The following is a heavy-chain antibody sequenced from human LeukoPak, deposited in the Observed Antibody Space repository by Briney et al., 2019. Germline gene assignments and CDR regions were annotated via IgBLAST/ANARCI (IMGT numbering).Heavy chain of an antibody. Sequence: GGSLRLSCAVSGFTFSNNWMTWVRQAPGKGLEWVANINQDGGEKYYVDSVKGRLTISRDDAKNSLYLQMNSLRAEDTAVYHCATGRSCTTCYLPDYWGQGTLVTVSS. J-gene: IGHJ4*02. CDR3: ATGRSCTTCYLPDY. CDR2: INQDGGEK. CDR1: GFTFSNNW. D-gene: IGHD2-2*01. V-gene: IGHV3-7*01.